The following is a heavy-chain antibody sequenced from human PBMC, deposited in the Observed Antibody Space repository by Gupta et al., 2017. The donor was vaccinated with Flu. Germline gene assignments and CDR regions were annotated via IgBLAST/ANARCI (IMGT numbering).Heavy chain of an antibody. CDR1: GFTFSADA. Sequence: QIQLVESGGGVVQPGRSRRLSCAASGFTFSADAMHRVHQAPGKGLEWVAMIWYDGSNTYYADSVKGRFTISRDNSKNTVSLQMNSLRVEDTAVYYCARDPAHSCWAFDSWGQGTLVTVSS. CDR3: ARDPAHSCWAFDS. V-gene: IGHV3-33*01. J-gene: IGHJ4*02. CDR2: IWYDGSNT. D-gene: IGHD6-19*01.